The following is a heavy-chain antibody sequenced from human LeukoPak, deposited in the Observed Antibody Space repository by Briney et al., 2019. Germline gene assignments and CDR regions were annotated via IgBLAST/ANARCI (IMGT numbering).Heavy chain of an antibody. D-gene: IGHD4-17*01. J-gene: IGHJ3*02. CDR2: ISYSGST. CDR1: GDSISPYF. Sequence: SETLSLTCTVSGDSISPYFWSWVRQPPGKGLEWIGHISYSGSTNYNPSLKSRVTMPVDTSKNQFSLKLSSVTAADTAVYYCAGYYGDYATDAFDIWGQGTMVTVSS. V-gene: IGHV4-59*12. CDR3: AGYYGDYATDAFDI.